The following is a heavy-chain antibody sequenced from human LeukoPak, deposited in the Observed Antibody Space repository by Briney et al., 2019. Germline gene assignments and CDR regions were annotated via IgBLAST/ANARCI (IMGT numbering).Heavy chain of an antibody. CDR3: AKHRFESGGYHSTD. Sequence: GGSLRLSCAASGFTFTTYWMHWVRQAPGKGLVWFSHINSDGSITSYADSVKGRFTISRDNAKNTLYLQMNSLRAEDTAVYYCAKHRFESGGYHSTDWGQGTLVTVSS. CDR1: GFTFTTYW. D-gene: IGHD3-22*01. J-gene: IGHJ4*02. CDR2: INSDGSIT. V-gene: IGHV3-74*01.